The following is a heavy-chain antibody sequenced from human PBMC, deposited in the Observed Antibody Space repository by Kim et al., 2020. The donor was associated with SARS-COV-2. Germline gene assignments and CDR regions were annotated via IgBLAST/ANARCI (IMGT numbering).Heavy chain of an antibody. J-gene: IGHJ4*02. Sequence: GGSLRLSCAASGFSFSDHYMDWVRQAPGKGPEWVGRSRDKGSSYTTEYAASVKGRFTISRDDSENSVNLQMNSLKTDDTAVYYCCRAGGSGWSVAYFECWGQGTLVTVSS. V-gene: IGHV3-72*01. D-gene: IGHD6-25*01. CDR1: GFSFSDHY. CDR3: CRAGGSGWSVAYFEC. CDR2: SRDKGSSYTT.